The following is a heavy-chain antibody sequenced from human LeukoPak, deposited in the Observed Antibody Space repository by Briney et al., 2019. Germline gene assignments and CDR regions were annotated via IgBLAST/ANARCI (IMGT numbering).Heavy chain of an antibody. CDR1: GFTFSSYA. V-gene: IGHV3-21*01. CDR2: ISSSSSYI. D-gene: IGHD5-12*01. CDR3: ARDSGYDSDDAFDI. J-gene: IGHJ3*02. Sequence: PGGSLRLSCAASGFTFSSYAMHWVRQAPGKGLEWVSSISSSSSYIYYADSVKGRFTISRDNAKNSLYLQMNSLRAEDTAVYYCARDSGYDSDDAFDIWGQGTMVTVSS.